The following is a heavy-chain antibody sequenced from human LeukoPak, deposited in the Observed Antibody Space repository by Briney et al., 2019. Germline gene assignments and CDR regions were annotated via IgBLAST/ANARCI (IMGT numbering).Heavy chain of an antibody. CDR2: INYSRST. V-gene: IGHV4-34*01. J-gene: IGHJ3*02. Sequence: KPSETLFLTCAVYGGSFSGYYWSWIRQPPGKGLEWIEAINYSRSTKYNPSLKSRVTISVDTSKNKFSLRLRFVTAADTAVYYCARDAGFDIWGQGTMVTVSS. CDR3: ARDAGFDI. CDR1: GGSFSGYY.